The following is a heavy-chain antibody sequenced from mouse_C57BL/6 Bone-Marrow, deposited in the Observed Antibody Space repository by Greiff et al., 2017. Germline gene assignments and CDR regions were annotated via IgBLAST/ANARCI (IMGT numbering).Heavy chain of an antibody. CDR3: AIQEWTGTFAY. V-gene: IGHV5-4*01. CDR2: ISDGGSYT. D-gene: IGHD4-1*01. CDR1: GFTFSSYA. J-gene: IGHJ3*01. Sequence: EVQLMESGGGLVKPGGSLKLSCAASGFTFSSYAMSWVRQTPEKRLEWVATISDGGSYTYYPDNVQGRFTISRDNAKNNLYLHMSHLKSEDTAMYYCAIQEWTGTFAYWGQGTLVTVSA.